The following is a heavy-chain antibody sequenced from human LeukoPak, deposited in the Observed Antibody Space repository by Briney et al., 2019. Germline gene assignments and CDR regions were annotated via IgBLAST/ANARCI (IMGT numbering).Heavy chain of an antibody. CDR1: GYTFSSYG. Sequence: ASVKVSCKASGYTFSSYGISWVRQAPGQGLEWMGWITVYNGNTDYAQKLQGRVTMTTDTSTSTAYIELRSLRSDDTAVYYCARDKTLQPFDYWGQGTLVTVSS. CDR2: ITVYNGNT. CDR3: ARDKTLQPFDY. D-gene: IGHD4-11*01. J-gene: IGHJ4*02. V-gene: IGHV1-18*01.